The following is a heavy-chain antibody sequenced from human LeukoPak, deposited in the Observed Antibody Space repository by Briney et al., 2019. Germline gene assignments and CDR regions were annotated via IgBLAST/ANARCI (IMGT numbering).Heavy chain of an antibody. J-gene: IGHJ3*02. V-gene: IGHV3-48*03. D-gene: IGHD4-17*01. CDR2: ISGSGSSV. Sequence: GGSLGLSCAASGFTFISYEMNWVRQAPGKGLEWVSYISGSGSSVLYADSVKGRFTISRENAKNSLYLQMNSLRAGDTAVYYCARDRGDYLSYAFDIWGQGTMVTVSS. CDR1: GFTFISYE. CDR3: ARDRGDYLSYAFDI.